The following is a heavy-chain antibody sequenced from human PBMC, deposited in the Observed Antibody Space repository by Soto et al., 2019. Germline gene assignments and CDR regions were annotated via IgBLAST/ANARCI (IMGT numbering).Heavy chain of an antibody. V-gene: IGHV4-30-4*01. CDR2: IYYSRST. Sequence: QVQLQESGPGLVKPSQNMSLTCTVSGGSSNSADYYWRWIRQPPGKGLEWIGFIYYSRSTYYNPSLKSRVTISVDTSKNQFSLNLRSVTAADTDVYYWARVFEGYYVNSRGTLRPSTECDCWGQGTLVTVSS. D-gene: IGHD3-22*01. CDR1: GGSSNSADYY. CDR3: ARVFEGYYVNSRGTLRPSTECDC. J-gene: IGHJ4*02.